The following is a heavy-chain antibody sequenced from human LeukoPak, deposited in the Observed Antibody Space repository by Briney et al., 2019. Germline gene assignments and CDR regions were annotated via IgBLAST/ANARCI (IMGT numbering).Heavy chain of an antibody. CDR2: LSYDGNKI. Sequence: PGGSLRLSCAASGFTFSSYGKHWVRQAPGKGLEWVAVLSYDGNKIYADSVKGRFTVSRDTSKNTLYLQMYSLRAEDTAVYYCAKVPALYWYFDLWGRGTLVTVSS. V-gene: IGHV3-33*05. CDR1: GFTFSSYG. J-gene: IGHJ2*01. CDR3: AKVPALYWYFDL.